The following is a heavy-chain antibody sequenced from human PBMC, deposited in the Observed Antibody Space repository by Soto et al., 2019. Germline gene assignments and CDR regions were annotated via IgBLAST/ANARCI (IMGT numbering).Heavy chain of an antibody. CDR3: AISQDRGGRTTFIY. V-gene: IGHV3-48*03. J-gene: IGHJ4*02. CDR2: ISSSGSTK. Sequence: GGSLRLSCEGSGFTFSSYEMNWVRQAPGKGLEWVSYISSSGSTKNYADSVKGRFTISRDNAENSLYLQMNSLRAEDTALYYCAISQDRGGRTTFIYWGQGTQVTVSS. D-gene: IGHD3-16*01. CDR1: GFTFSSYE.